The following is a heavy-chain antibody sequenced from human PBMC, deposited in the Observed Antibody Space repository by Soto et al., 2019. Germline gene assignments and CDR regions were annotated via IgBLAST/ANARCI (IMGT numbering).Heavy chain of an antibody. CDR2: IYPGDSDT. V-gene: IGHV5-51*01. Sequence: GESLKISCKGSGYSFTSYWVGWVRQMPGKGLEWMGIIYPGDSDTRYSPSFQGQVTISADKSISTAYLQWSSLKASDTAVYYCAKHQQQLVRHFDYWGQGTLVTVSS. D-gene: IGHD6-13*01. CDR3: AKHQQQLVRHFDY. J-gene: IGHJ4*02. CDR1: GYSFTSYW.